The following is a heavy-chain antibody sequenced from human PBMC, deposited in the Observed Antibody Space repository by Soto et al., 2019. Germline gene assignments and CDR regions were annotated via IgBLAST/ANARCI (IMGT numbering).Heavy chain of an antibody. V-gene: IGHV4-39*01. CDR1: GASVSSGSYH. CDR2: LYYSGNT. CDR3: VCRVGAVPPRL. Sequence: QLQLQESGPGLVKSSETLSLTCAVSGASVSSGSYHWGWIRQPPGKGLEWIGSLYYSGNTYYNPSIKSRVNMYEDTSKNQFSLKLNSVTATATAVYYCVCRVGAVPPRLWGQGILVTVSS. D-gene: IGHD1-26*01. J-gene: IGHJ4*02.